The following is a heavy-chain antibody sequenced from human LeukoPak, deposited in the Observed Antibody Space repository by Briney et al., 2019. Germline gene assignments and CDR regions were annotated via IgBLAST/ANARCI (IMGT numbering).Heavy chain of an antibody. D-gene: IGHD6-19*01. CDR2: IRYDGSNK. CDR3: AKEGYSSGWYEAY. Sequence: PGGSLRLSCAAAGFTFSTYGIHWVRQAQGMGLEWVAFIRYDGSNKYYADSVKGRFTISRDNFMNTVYLQMNSLRPEDTAVYYCAKEGYSSGWYEAYWGQGTLVTVSS. CDR1: GFTFSTYG. V-gene: IGHV3-30*02. J-gene: IGHJ4*02.